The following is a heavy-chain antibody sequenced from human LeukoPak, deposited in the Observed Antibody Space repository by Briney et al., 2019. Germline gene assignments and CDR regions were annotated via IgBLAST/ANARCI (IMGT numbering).Heavy chain of an antibody. CDR2: ISGSGGST. CDR3: AKVGSGSYAFDY. D-gene: IGHD1-26*01. J-gene: IGHJ4*02. V-gene: IGHV3-23*01. CDR1: GFTFSSYA. Sequence: GGSLRLSCAASGFTFSSYAMSWVRQAPGEGLEWVSAISGSGGSTYYADSVKGRFTISRDNSKNTLYLQMNSLRAEDTAVYYCAKVGSGSYAFDYWGQGTLVTVSS.